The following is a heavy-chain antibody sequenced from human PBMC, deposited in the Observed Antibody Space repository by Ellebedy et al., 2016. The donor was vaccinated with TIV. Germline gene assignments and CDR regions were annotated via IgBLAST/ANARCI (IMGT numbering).Heavy chain of an antibody. V-gene: IGHV1-8*02. CDR2: VNPNSGDT. CDR3: AREDAFDI. J-gene: IGHJ3*02. CDR1: GYTFTNYN. Sequence: AASVTVSCKASGYTFTNYNIHWVRQSTGQGLEWMGWVNPNSGDTDYAQKFRDRVTMTRDTSTNTAYLELSSLRSEDTAVYYCAREDAFDIWGQGTMVTVSS.